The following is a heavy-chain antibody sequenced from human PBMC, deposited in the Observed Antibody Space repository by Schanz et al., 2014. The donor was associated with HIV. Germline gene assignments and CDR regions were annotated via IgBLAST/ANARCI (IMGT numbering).Heavy chain of an antibody. Sequence: QVQLVQSGAEVKKPGSSVKVSCKASGGTFSTYAIGWGRQAPGHALEWMGGIIPIFGAAKNAPKFQGRVTITADESTSTAYMELTGLNPEDTAIYYCARDDVLDSLASWGQGTLVAVSS. CDR2: IIPIFGAA. J-gene: IGHJ5*02. CDR3: ARDDVLDSLAS. V-gene: IGHV1-69*01. CDR1: GGTFSTYA. D-gene: IGHD2-21*01.